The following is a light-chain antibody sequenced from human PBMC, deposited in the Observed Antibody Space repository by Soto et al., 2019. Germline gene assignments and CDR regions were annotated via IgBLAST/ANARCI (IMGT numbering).Light chain of an antibody. CDR1: QSISRY. Sequence: IVLTQSPGTLSLSPGERTTLSCRASQSISRYLAWYQQKPGQGPRLLIYGASSRATGTPDRFSGSGSGTDFTLTINRLEPEDFAVYYCHQYGSSPTTLGQGTKVDIK. J-gene: IGKJ1*01. CDR2: GAS. CDR3: HQYGSSPTT. V-gene: IGKV3-20*01.